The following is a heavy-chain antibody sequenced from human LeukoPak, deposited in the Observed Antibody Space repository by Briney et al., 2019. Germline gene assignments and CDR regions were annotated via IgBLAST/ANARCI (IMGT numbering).Heavy chain of an antibody. V-gene: IGHV3-23*01. D-gene: IGHD5-18*01. CDR1: GFTFSSYA. Sequence: SGGSLRLSCAASGFTFSSYAMHWVRQAPGKGLEWVSAISGSGGSTHYADSVKGRFTISRDSAKNSLYLQMNSLRAEDTAVYYCARRGYSYGSDYWGQGTLVTVSS. CDR3: ARRGYSYGSDY. CDR2: ISGSGGST. J-gene: IGHJ4*02.